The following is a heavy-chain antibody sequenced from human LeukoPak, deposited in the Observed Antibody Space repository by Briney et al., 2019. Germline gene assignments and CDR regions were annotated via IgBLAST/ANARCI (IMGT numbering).Heavy chain of an antibody. V-gene: IGHV4-34*01. J-gene: IGHJ6*02. Sequence: PSETLSLTCAVYGGSFSGYYWSWIRQPPGKGLEWIGEINHSGSTNYNPSLKSRVTISVDTSKNQFSLKLSSVTAADTAVYYCARDPQESYYYYGMDVWGQGTTVTVSS. CDR1: GGSFSGYY. CDR2: INHSGST. CDR3: ARDPQESYYYYGMDV.